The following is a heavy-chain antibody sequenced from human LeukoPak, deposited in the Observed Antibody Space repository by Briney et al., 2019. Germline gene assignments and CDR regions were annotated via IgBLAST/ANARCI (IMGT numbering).Heavy chain of an antibody. CDR3: AREPVGCGGDY. V-gene: IGHV3-43*01. D-gene: IGHD2-21*01. CDR2: ISWDGGNT. CDR1: GFAFGHYT. J-gene: IGHJ4*02. Sequence: GGSLRLSCAASGFAFGHYTMHWVRQAPGKGLEWVSLISWDGGNTYYADSVKGRFTISRDNAKNSLYLQMNSLRAEDTAVYYCAREPVGCGGDYWGQGTLVTVSS.